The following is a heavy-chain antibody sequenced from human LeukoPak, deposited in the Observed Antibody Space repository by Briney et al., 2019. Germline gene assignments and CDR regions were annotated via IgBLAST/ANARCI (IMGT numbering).Heavy chain of an antibody. CDR2: IRSDGSTI. Sequence: GGSLRLSCSASGFTFSDYDMNWIRQAPGKGLEWVSYIRSDGSTIYDADSVKGRFFISRDNARNSLYLQMNSLRADDTAVYYCAREGRGYYGDFDYWGQGTLVTVSS. D-gene: IGHD3-22*01. J-gene: IGHJ4*02. V-gene: IGHV3-11*01. CDR3: AREGRGYYGDFDY. CDR1: GFTFSDYD.